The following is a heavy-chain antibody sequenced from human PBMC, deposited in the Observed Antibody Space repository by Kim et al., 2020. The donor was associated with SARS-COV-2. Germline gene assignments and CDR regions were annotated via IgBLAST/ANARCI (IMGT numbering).Heavy chain of an antibody. V-gene: IGHV4-39*07. CDR3: ATSDVLRYFDWLGDYGMDV. Sequence: SETLSLTCTVSGGSISSSSYYWGWIRQPPGKGLEWIGSIYYSGSTYYNPSLKSRVTISVDTSKNQFSLKLSSVTAADTAVYYCATSDVLRYFDWLGDYGMDVWGQGTTVTVSS. CDR1: GGSISSSSYY. D-gene: IGHD3-9*01. CDR2: IYYSGST. J-gene: IGHJ6*02.